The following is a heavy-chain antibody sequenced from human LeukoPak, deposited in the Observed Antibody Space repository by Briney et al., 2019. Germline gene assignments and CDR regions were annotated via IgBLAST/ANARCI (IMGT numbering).Heavy chain of an antibody. CDR1: GYTFTSYG. CDR3: AGDDFWSGFYYFDY. V-gene: IGHV1-18*01. D-gene: IGHD3-3*01. J-gene: IGHJ4*02. CDR2: ISAYNGNT. Sequence: GASVKVSCKASGYTFTSYGISWVRQAPGQGLEWMGWISAYNGNTNYAQKLQGRVTMTTDTSTSTAYMELRSLRSDDTAVYYCAGDDFWSGFYYFDYWGQGTLVTVSS.